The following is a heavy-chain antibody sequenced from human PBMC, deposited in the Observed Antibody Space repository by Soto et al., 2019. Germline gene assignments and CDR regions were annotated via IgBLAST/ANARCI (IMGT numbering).Heavy chain of an antibody. D-gene: IGHD2-21*01. CDR3: AKDAGGDGYNCVGY. Sequence: QVQLVESGGGVVQPGRSLRLSCAASGFTFSSYGMHWVRQAPGKGLECVAVISYDGSNKYYADSVKGRFTISRDNSQNTLYLQMNSLRPEDTAVYYWAKDAGGDGYNCVGYWGQGTLVIVSS. CDR1: GFTFSSYG. CDR2: ISYDGSNK. J-gene: IGHJ4*02. V-gene: IGHV3-30*18.